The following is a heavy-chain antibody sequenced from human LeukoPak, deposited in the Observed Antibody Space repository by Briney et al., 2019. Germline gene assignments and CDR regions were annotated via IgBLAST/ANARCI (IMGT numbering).Heavy chain of an antibody. CDR3: ARGVLTYTMMGLGYYFDY. J-gene: IGHJ4*02. CDR1: GGSISSGDYY. Sequence: KPSQTLSLTCTVPGGSISSGDYYWSWIRQPPGKGLEWIGYIYYSGSTYYNPSLKSRVTISVDTSKNQFSLKLSSVTAADTAVYYCARGVLTYTMMGLGYYFDYWGQGTLVTVSS. V-gene: IGHV4-30-4*01. CDR2: IYYSGST. D-gene: IGHD3-22*01.